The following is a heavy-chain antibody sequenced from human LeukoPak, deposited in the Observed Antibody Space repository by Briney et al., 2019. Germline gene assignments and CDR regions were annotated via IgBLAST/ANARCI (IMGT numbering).Heavy chain of an antibody. J-gene: IGHJ3*02. V-gene: IGHV3-64D*06. Sequence: PGGSLRLSCSASGFTFSTYPMHWVRQAPGKGLEYVSAMTSNGGSTYYADSVKGRFTISGDNSKNTVYLQMSSLRAEDTAVYYCVKESRVVRGVIMDAFDMWGQGTMVAVSS. CDR3: VKESRVVRGVIMDAFDM. CDR2: MTSNGGST. CDR1: GFTFSTYP. D-gene: IGHD3-10*01.